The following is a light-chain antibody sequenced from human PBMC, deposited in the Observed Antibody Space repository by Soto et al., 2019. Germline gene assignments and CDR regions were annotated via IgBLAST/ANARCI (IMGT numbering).Light chain of an antibody. CDR2: WAS. CDR3: QQYYSTPT. CDR1: QSVLYSSNNKNY. V-gene: IGKV4-1*01. J-gene: IGKJ1*01. Sequence: DIVMTQSPDSLAVSLGERATINCKSSQSVLYSSNNKNYLAWYQQKPGQPPKLLIYWASTRESGVPDRFSGSGSGTDFTLNISRLQAEDVAVYYCQQYYSTPTFRQGPKVDIX.